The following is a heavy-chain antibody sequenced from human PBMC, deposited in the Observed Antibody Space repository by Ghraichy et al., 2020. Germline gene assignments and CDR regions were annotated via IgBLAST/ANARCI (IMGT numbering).Heavy chain of an antibody. J-gene: IGHJ4*02. CDR2: IYYSGST. D-gene: IGHD1-26*01. CDR3: ARGGEVGAPDY. V-gene: IGHV4-59*01. CDR1: GGSISSYY. Sequence: SETLSLTCTVSGGSISSYYWSWIRQPPGKGLEWIGYIYYSGSTNYNPSLKSRVTISVDTSKNQFSLKLSSVTAADTAVYYCARGGEVGAPDYWGQGTLVTVSS.